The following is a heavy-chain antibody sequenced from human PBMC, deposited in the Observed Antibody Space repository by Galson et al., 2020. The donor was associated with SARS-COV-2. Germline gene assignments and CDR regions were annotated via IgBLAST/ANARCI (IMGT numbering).Heavy chain of an antibody. D-gene: IGHD6-19*01. CDR3: ARVDRVAVAATLSY. Sequence: ASVKVSCKASGYTFSGYYIHWVRQAPGQGLEWMGWISPNSGGTNYAQKFQGRVTMTSDTSINTAYMELSRLRSDDTAVYYCARVDRVAVAATLSYWGQGTLVTVSS. CDR1: GYTFSGYY. CDR2: ISPNSGGT. J-gene: IGHJ4*02. V-gene: IGHV1-2*02.